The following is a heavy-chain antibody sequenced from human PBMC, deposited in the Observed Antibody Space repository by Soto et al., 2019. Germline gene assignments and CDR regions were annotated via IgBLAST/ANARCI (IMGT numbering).Heavy chain of an antibody. D-gene: IGHD6-13*01. CDR2: VYNSGST. V-gene: IGHV4-59*01. J-gene: IGHJ4*02. CDR1: GGSISSNY. CDR3: ARYRREAVAGYTLDN. Sequence: SETLSLTCTVSGGSISSNYWTWIRQPPGKGLEWIGYVYNSGSTNYNPSLKSRVTISEDTSKSQFSLKVNSMTAADTTVYYCARYRREAVAGYTLDNWGQGILVTVSS.